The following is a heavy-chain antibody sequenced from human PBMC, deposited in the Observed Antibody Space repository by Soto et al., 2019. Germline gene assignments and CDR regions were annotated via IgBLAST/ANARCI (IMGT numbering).Heavy chain of an antibody. Sequence: NPSETLSLTCAVSGGSISSGGYSWSWIRQPPGKGLEWIGYVFHSGSTYYSPSLQSRVTISIDGSKNQFYLELASVTAADTAVYYCARGSYGAGSGHWGQGILVTVSS. CDR2: VFHSGST. J-gene: IGHJ4*02. D-gene: IGHD3-10*01. V-gene: IGHV4-30-2*01. CDR1: GGSISSGGYS. CDR3: ARGSYGAGSGH.